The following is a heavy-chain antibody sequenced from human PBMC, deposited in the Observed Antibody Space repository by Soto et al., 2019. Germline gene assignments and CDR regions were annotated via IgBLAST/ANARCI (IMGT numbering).Heavy chain of an antibody. CDR2: IIPIFGTA. Sequence: QVQLVQSGAEVKKPGSSVKVSCKASGGTFSSYAISWVRQAPGQGLEWMVGIIPIFGTANYAQKFQGRVTITADESTSTDYMELSSLRSEETAVYYCARDRRDSRPTTLGLRFLDWLPSVGENCMDVWGQLTTVTVAS. D-gene: IGHD3-3*01. CDR3: ARDRRDSRPTTLGLRFLDWLPSVGENCMDV. V-gene: IGHV1-69*01. CDR1: GGTFSSYA. J-gene: IGHJ6*02.